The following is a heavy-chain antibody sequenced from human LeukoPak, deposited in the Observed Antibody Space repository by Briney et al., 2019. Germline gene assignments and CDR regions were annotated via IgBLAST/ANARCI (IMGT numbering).Heavy chain of an antibody. CDR1: GYTFTSYD. D-gene: IGHD3-22*01. Sequence: ASVKVSCKASGYTFTSYDINWVRQATGQGLEWMGWMNPNSGNTGYAQKFQGRVTMTRNTSISTAYMELSNLISEDTAVYYCARHTYYYDSSGYYNWFDPWGQGTLVTVSS. V-gene: IGHV1-8*01. J-gene: IGHJ5*02. CDR2: MNPNSGNT. CDR3: ARHTYYYDSSGYYNWFDP.